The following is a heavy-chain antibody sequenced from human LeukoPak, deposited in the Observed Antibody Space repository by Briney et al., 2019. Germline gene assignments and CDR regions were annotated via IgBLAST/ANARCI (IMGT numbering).Heavy chain of an antibody. V-gene: IGHV4-4*02. CDR1: GGSISSSNW. J-gene: IGHJ4*02. CDR2: IYYSGST. Sequence: SETLSLTCAVSGGSISSSNWWSWVRQPPGKGLEWIGYIYYSGSTNYNPSLKSRVTISVDTSKNQFSLKLSSVTAADTAVYYCARDSWGSYFSYWGQGTLVTVSS. D-gene: IGHD1-26*01. CDR3: ARDSWGSYFSY.